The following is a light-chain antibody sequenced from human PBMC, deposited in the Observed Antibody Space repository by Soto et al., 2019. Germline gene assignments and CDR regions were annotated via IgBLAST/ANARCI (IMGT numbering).Light chain of an antibody. CDR1: QSVSSNY. CDR2: GAS. V-gene: IGKV3-20*01. CDR3: QQNGSSPYT. J-gene: IGKJ2*01. Sequence: EIVLTQSPGTLSLSPGERATLSCRASQSVSSNYLAWYQQKPGQTPRLLIYGASSRATGIPDRLSGSGSGTDCTLTISRLEPEDVAVYYCQQNGSSPYTFGQGTKLEIK.